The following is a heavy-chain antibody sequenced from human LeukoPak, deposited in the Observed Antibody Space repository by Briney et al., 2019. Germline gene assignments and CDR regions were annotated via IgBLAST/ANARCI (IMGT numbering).Heavy chain of an antibody. D-gene: IGHD3-16*01. CDR2: ISYDGSNK. CDR3: ARAYVT. Sequence: GGSLRLSCAASGFTFSSYAMHWVRQAPGKGLEWVAVISYDGSNKYYADSVKGRFTISRDNSKNTLYLQMNSLRAEDTAVYYCARAYVTWGQGTLVTVSP. V-gene: IGHV3-30-3*01. CDR1: GFTFSSYA. J-gene: IGHJ5*02.